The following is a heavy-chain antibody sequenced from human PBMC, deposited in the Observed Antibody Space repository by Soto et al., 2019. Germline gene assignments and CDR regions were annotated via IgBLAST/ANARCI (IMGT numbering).Heavy chain of an antibody. V-gene: IGHV4-34*01. CDR1: GGSFSGYY. CDR2: INHSGST. Sequence: PSETLSLTCAVYGGSFSGYYWSWIRQPPGKGLEWIGEINHSGSTNYNPSLKSRVTISVDTSKNQFSLKLSSVTAADTAVYYCARTLRAIRGLDPWGQGTLVTVSS. CDR3: ARTLRAIRGLDP. J-gene: IGHJ5*02.